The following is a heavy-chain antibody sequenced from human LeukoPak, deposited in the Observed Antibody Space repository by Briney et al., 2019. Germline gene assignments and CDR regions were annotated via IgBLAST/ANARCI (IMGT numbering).Heavy chain of an antibody. Sequence: GGSLRLSCAASGFTFSSYAMSWVRQAPGKGLEWVSAISGSGSSTYYADSVKGRFTISRDNSKNTLYLQMNSLRAEDTAVYYCAKEDFDDSSGYSGYFDYWGQGTLVTVSS. J-gene: IGHJ4*02. CDR3: AKEDFDDSSGYSGYFDY. CDR2: ISGSGSST. V-gene: IGHV3-23*01. D-gene: IGHD3-22*01. CDR1: GFTFSSYA.